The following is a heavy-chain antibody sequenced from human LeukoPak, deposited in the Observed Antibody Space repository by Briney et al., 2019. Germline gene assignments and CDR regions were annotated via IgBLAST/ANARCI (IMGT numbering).Heavy chain of an antibody. J-gene: IGHJ5*02. V-gene: IGHV4-59*12. CDR2: IYYSGST. CDR3: ARITYALKWFDP. Sequence: SETLSLTCTVSGGSISSYYWSWIRQPPGKGLEWIGYIYYSGSTYYNPSLKSRVTISVDTSKNQFSLKLSSVTAADTAVYYCARITYALKWFDPWGQGTLVTVSS. D-gene: IGHD3-16*01. CDR1: GGSISSYY.